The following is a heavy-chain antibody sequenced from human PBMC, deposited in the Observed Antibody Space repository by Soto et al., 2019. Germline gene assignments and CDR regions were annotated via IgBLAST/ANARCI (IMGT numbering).Heavy chain of an antibody. CDR3: AKWSANGSTYYFYF. CDR2: ITAASGDT. Sequence: PGGSLRLSCAASGFTFNKYAMSWIRQAPGKGLEWVSAITAASGDTYHADSVRGRFTISRDNTKNTLLLEMTRLSADDTAVYYCAKWSANGSTYYFYFWGQGTVVTVSS. V-gene: IGHV3-23*01. D-gene: IGHD3-16*01. CDR1: GFTFNKYA. J-gene: IGHJ4*02.